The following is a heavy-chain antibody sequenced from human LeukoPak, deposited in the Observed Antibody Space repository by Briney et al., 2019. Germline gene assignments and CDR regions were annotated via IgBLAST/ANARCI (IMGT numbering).Heavy chain of an antibody. V-gene: IGHV3-48*01. CDR1: GFTFSSYS. CDR2: ISSGGSTI. J-gene: IGHJ4*02. Sequence: GGSLRLSCAASGFTFSSYSMNWVRQAPGKGLEWVSYISSGGSTIYYADSVKGRFTISRDNAKNSLYLQMNSLRAEDTAVYYCARGHTAVARHFDFWGQGTLVTVSS. D-gene: IGHD4-23*01. CDR3: ARGHTAVARHFDF.